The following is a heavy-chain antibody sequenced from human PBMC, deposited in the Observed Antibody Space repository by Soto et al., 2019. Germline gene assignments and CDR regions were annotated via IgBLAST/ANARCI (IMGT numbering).Heavy chain of an antibody. CDR1: GFTFSSYA. CDR3: VKFGYSSSWTNWFDP. CDR2: ISSNGGST. D-gene: IGHD6-13*01. J-gene: IGHJ5*02. Sequence: GGSLRLSCSASGFTFSSYAMHWVRQAPGKGLEYVSAISSNGGSTYYAGSVKGRFTISRDNSKNTLYLQMSSLRAEDTAVYYCVKFGYSSSWTNWFDPWGQGTLVTVSS. V-gene: IGHV3-64D*06.